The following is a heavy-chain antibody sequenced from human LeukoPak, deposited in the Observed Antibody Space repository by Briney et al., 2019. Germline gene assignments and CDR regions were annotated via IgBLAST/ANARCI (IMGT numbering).Heavy chain of an antibody. Sequence: SETLSLTCAVSGYSISSSNWWGFIRQPPGKGLEWIGYIYYSGSTWYNPSLKSRVTMSVDTSKNQFSLKLSSVTAADTAVYYCARDRTIFGARGDWFDPWGQGTLVTVSS. J-gene: IGHJ5*02. CDR2: IYYSGST. D-gene: IGHD3-3*01. CDR3: ARDRTIFGARGDWFDP. V-gene: IGHV4-28*03. CDR1: GYSISSSNW.